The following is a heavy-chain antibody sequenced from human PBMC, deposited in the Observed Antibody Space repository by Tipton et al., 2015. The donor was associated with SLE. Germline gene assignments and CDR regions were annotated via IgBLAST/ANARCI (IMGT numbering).Heavy chain of an antibody. CDR1: GGSIGSGGYY. V-gene: IGHV4-31*03. Sequence: TLSLTCTVSGGSIGSGGYYWSWIRQHPGKGLEWIGYIYYSGNTYYNQSLKSRVTKSVDTSKNQFFLRLRSVTAADTAVYYCARSGYSSGWYRGSFDIWGQGTMVTVSS. CDR2: IYYSGNT. J-gene: IGHJ3*02. D-gene: IGHD6-19*01. CDR3: ARSGYSSGWYRGSFDI.